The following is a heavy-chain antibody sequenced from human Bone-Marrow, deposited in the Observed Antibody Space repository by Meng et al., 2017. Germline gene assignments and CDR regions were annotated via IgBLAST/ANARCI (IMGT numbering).Heavy chain of an antibody. CDR1: GYTFTSYG. J-gene: IGHJ4*02. V-gene: IGHV1-18*01. D-gene: IGHD3-22*01. Sequence: QVQLVQSGAEVKKPGASVKVSCKASGYTFTSYGISWVRQAPGQGLEWMGWISAYNGNTNYAQKLQGRVTMTTDTSTSTAYMELRSLRSDDTAVYYCARVGNYYDSSGYLFVFDYWGQGTLVTVSS. CDR3: ARVGNYYDSSGYLFVFDY. CDR2: ISAYNGNT.